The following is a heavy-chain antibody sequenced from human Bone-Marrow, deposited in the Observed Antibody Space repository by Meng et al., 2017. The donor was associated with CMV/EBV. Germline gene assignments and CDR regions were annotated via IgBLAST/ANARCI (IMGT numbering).Heavy chain of an antibody. V-gene: IGHV3-21*01. J-gene: IGHJ6*02. CDR2: ISASGHYI. Sequence: GESLKISCEASGFPFDDFNINWVRQAPGKGLEWVSSISASGHYIYYADSVQGRFTISRDNAKASLYLQMNSLRAEDTAVYYCARGGAGTDGMDVWGQGTAVTVSS. CDR1: GFPFDDFN. CDR3: ARGGAGTDGMDV. D-gene: IGHD6-13*01.